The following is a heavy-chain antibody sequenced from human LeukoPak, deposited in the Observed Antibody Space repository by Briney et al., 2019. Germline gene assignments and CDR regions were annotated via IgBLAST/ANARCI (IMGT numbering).Heavy chain of an antibody. CDR3: APSGGSSPNLFDY. D-gene: IGHD2-15*01. CDR1: GYTFTGYY. J-gene: IGHJ4*02. CDR2: INPNSGGT. Sequence: ASVKVSCKASGYTFTGYYMHWVRQAPGQGLEWMGWINPNSGGTNYAQKFQGRVTMTRDTSISTAYMELSRLRSDDTAVYYCAPSGGSSPNLFDYWGQGTLVTVSS. V-gene: IGHV1-2*02.